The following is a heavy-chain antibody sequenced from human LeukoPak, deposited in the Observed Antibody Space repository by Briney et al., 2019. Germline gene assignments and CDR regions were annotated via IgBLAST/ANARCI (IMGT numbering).Heavy chain of an antibody. CDR3: ARGEYYFDGGY. J-gene: IGHJ4*02. V-gene: IGHV3-11*06. CDR2: ISSRSSYT. Sequence: GGSLRLSCAASGFTFRDYYMSWVRQAPGKGLEWVSYISSRSSYTIYADSVKGRFTISRDNAKNSLFLQMNSLRVEDTAVYYCARGEYYFDGGYWGQGTLVTVSS. CDR1: GFTFRDYY. D-gene: IGHD3-9*01.